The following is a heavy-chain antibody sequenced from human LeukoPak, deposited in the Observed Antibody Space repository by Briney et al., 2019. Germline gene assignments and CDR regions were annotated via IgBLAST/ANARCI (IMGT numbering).Heavy chain of an antibody. CDR2: IIPIFGTA. D-gene: IGHD2-15*01. CDR1: GGTFSSYA. CDR3: ARGVAATPEHYIDV. J-gene: IGHJ6*03. Sequence: GASVKLSCKASGGTFSSYAISWVRQAPGQGLEWMGGIIPIFGTANYAQKFQGRVTITADESTSTAYMELSSLRSEDTAVYYCARGVAATPEHYIDVWGKGTTVTISS. V-gene: IGHV1-69*13.